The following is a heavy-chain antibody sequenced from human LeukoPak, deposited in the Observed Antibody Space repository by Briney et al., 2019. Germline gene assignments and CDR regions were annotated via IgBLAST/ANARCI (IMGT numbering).Heavy chain of an antibody. CDR3: ARERFLEWLPRLRYYGMDV. V-gene: IGHV3-33*01. CDR2: IWYDGSNK. D-gene: IGHD3-3*01. J-gene: IGHJ6*02. CDR1: GFTFSSYG. Sequence: VQPGRSLRLSCAASGFTFSSYGMHWVRQAPGRGLEWVAVIWYDGSNKYYVDSVKGRFTISRDNSKNTLYLQMNSLRAEDTAVYYCARERFLEWLPRLRYYGMDVWGQGTTVTVSS.